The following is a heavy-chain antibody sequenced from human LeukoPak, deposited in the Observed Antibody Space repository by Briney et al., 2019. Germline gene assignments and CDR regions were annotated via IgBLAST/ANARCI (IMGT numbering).Heavy chain of an antibody. CDR1: GGSISSSSYY. D-gene: IGHD3-22*01. J-gene: IGHJ4*02. CDR2: IYYSGST. Sequence: PSETLSLTCTVPGGSISSSSYYWGWIRQPPGKGLEWIGSIYYSGSTYYNPSLKSRVTISVDTSKNQFSLKLSSVTAADTAVYYCARARSDYYDSSGYSYYFDYWGQGTLVTVSS. CDR3: ARARSDYYDSSGYSYYFDY. V-gene: IGHV4-39*07.